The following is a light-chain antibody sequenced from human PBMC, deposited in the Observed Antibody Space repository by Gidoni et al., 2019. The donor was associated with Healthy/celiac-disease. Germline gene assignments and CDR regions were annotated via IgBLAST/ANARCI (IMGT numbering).Light chain of an antibody. CDR2: AAS. CDR3: QQLNSYPPYT. J-gene: IGKJ2*01. Sequence: DIHLTHSPSFLSASVGDRVTITSRASQGISSYLAWYQQKPGKAPKLLIYAASTLQSGVPSRFSGSGSGTEFTLTISSLQPEDFATYYCQQLNSYPPYTFGQXTKLEIK. V-gene: IGKV1-9*01. CDR1: QGISSY.